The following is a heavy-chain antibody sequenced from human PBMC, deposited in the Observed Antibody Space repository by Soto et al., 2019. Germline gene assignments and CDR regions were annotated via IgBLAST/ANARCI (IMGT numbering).Heavy chain of an antibody. V-gene: IGHV5-51*01. CDR3: ARQRAVARYYGMDV. D-gene: IGHD6-19*01. CDR1: GYSFTSYW. J-gene: IGHJ6*02. CDR2: IYPGESDT. Sequence: GESLKISCKGSGYSFTSYWIGWVRQMPGKGLEWKGIIYPGESDTKNNPSFQGQVTISADKSISTAYLQWSSLKAPYTAMYYCARQRAVARYYGMDVWGQGTTVTVSS.